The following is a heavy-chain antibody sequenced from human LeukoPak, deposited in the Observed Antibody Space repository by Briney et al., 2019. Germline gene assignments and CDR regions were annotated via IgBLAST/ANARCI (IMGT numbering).Heavy chain of an antibody. V-gene: IGHV1-18*04. CDR2: INPNSGNT. J-gene: IGHJ4*02. D-gene: IGHD3-22*01. CDR1: GYTFTGYY. CDR3: ARESSYDSSGYYHFDY. Sequence: ASVKVSCKASGYTFTGYYMHWVRQAPGQGLEWMGWINPNSGNTNYAQKLQGRVTMTTDTSTSTAYMELRSLRSDDTAVYYCARESSYDSSGYYHFDYWGQGTLVTVSS.